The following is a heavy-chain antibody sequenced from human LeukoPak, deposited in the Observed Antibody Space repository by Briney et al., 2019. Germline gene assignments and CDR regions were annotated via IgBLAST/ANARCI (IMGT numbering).Heavy chain of an antibody. Sequence: GGSLRLSCAASGFTFSSYTMQWVRQAPGKGLEWVAVVSSDGGDEYYADSVKGRFTISRDNSKSTLYLQLNSLRTDDTTVYYCARVADSSGWYFAYWGQGTLVTVSS. V-gene: IGHV3-30-3*01. CDR3: ARVADSSGWYFAY. CDR2: VSSDGGDE. J-gene: IGHJ4*02. CDR1: GFTFSSYT. D-gene: IGHD6-19*01.